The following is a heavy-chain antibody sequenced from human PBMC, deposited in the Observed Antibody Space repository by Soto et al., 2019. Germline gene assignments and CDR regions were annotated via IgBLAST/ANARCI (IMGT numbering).Heavy chain of an antibody. Sequence: QVQLVQSGAEAKKPGASVKVSCKASGYTFTSYAMHWVRQAPGQRLEWMGWINAGNGNTKYSQKFQGRVTITRDTSASTAYMELSSLRSEDTAVYYCAREGSTTYRRYYFDYWGQGTLVTVSS. CDR3: AREGSTTYRRYYFDY. CDR1: GYTFTSYA. CDR2: INAGNGNT. D-gene: IGHD2-15*01. V-gene: IGHV1-3*01. J-gene: IGHJ4*02.